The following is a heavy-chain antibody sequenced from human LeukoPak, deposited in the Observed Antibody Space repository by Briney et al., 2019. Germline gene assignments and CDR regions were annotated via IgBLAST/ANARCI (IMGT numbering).Heavy chain of an antibody. V-gene: IGHV3-30*02. J-gene: IGHJ4*02. D-gene: IGHD1-26*01. Sequence: AGGSLRLACAASGFTFFDSGMNWVRQAPGKGLEWLTFIRYDGTNQYFADSVKGRFTISRDNSQKKVFLQMNNLRPDDTALYYCARGTSSPGYFDLWGQGTQVTVSS. CDR3: ARGTSSPGYFDL. CDR1: GFTFFDSG. CDR2: IRYDGTNQ.